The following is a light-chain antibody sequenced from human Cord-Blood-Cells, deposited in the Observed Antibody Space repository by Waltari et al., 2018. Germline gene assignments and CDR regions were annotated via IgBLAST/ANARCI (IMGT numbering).Light chain of an antibody. CDR2: GAS. Sequence: IVITQSPATPPVSPGERATLSCRASQSVSSNLAWYQQKPGQAPRLLIYGASTRATGIPARFSGSGSGTEFTLTISSLQSEDFAVYYCQQYNNWPLTFGGGTKVEIK. V-gene: IGKV3-15*01. CDR1: QSVSSN. CDR3: QQYNNWPLT. J-gene: IGKJ4*01.